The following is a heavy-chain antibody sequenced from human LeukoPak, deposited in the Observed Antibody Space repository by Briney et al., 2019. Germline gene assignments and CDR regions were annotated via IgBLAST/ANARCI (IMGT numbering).Heavy chain of an antibody. J-gene: IGHJ4*02. CDR1: GGSISSYY. D-gene: IGHD2-2*01. CDR3: ARDPYIVVVPAATRKGY. CDR2: IYTSGST. Sequence: SETLSLTCTVSGGSISSYYWSWIRQPAGKGLEWIGRIYTSGSTNYNPSLKSRVTMSVDTSKNQFSLKLSSVTAADTAVYYCARDPYIVVVPAATRKGYWGQGTLVTVSS. V-gene: IGHV4-4*07.